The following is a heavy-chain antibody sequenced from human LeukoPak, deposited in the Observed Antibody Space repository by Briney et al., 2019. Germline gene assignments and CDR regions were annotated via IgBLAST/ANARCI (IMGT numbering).Heavy chain of an antibody. Sequence: GGSLRLSCAASGFTFSSYAMSWVRQAPGKGLEWVSAISGSGGSTYYADSMKGRFTISRDNSKNTLYLQMNSLRAEDTAVYYCAKDGRSYDYVWGSYRSSAFDIWGQGTMVTVSS. CDR2: ISGSGGST. J-gene: IGHJ3*02. CDR3: AKDGRSYDYVWGSYRSSAFDI. V-gene: IGHV3-23*01. D-gene: IGHD3-16*02. CDR1: GFTFSSYA.